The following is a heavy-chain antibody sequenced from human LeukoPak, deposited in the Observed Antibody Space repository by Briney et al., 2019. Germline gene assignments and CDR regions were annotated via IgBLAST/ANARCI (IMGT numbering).Heavy chain of an antibody. J-gene: IGHJ3*02. D-gene: IGHD5-18*01. Sequence: GRSLRLSCAASGFTFSSYAMHWVRQAPGKGLEWVAVISYDGSNKYYADSVKGRFTISRDNSKNTLYLQMNSLRAEDTAVYYCAKGDTSSWSAFDIWGQGTMVTVSS. CDR2: ISYDGSNK. CDR1: GFTFSSYA. CDR3: AKGDTSSWSAFDI. V-gene: IGHV3-30-3*01.